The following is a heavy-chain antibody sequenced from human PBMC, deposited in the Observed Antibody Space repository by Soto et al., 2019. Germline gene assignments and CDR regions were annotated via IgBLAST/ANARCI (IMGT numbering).Heavy chain of an antibody. J-gene: IGHJ4*02. D-gene: IGHD3-3*02. CDR2: IKPGTSDI. V-gene: IGHV5-51*01. CDR1: GYKFGSAW. CDR3: ARQLSHICDS. Sequence: GESLKISCKGVGYKFGSAWIGWVRQMPGKGLEWMGIIKPGTSDIRYSPSCRGHVTISADEAVSTAYLQWSSLKASDTAMYYCARQLSHICDSWGQRPLVAVSS.